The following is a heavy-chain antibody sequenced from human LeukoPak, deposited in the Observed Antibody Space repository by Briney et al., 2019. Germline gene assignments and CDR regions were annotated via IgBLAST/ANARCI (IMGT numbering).Heavy chain of an antibody. J-gene: IGHJ6*02. CDR1: NYTFTSHG. D-gene: IGHD1-26*01. Sequence: GASVKVSCKASNYTFTSHGISWVRQAPGQGLEWMGWISAHNGNTNYAQKFQGRVGMTTDASTSTAYMEVRSLRSDDTAVYYCARVLHRGGTLRTPCYGMDVWGQGTTVTVSS. CDR3: ARVLHRGGTLRTPCYGMDV. V-gene: IGHV1-18*01. CDR2: ISAHNGNT.